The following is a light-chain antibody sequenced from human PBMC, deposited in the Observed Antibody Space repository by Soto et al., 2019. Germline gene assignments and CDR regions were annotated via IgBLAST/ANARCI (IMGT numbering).Light chain of an antibody. CDR1: QSLVYSNGNTY. J-gene: IGKJ1*01. V-gene: IGKV2-30*01. Sequence: DVVLTQSPLSLPVTLGQPASISCWSSQSLVYSNGNTYLNWFHQRPGQSPRRLIYLVSNRDSGVPDRFSGSGSGTDFTLKISRVEAEDVGVYYCMQGTHWPWTLGQGTKVDIK. CDR2: LVS. CDR3: MQGTHWPWT.